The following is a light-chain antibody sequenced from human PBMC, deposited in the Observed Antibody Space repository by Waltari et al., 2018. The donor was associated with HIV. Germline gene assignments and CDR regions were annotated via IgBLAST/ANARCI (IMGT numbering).Light chain of an antibody. CDR2: EVS. V-gene: IGLV2-23*02. Sequence: QSALTQPASGSGSPGQSITIPCPGTSSDVGGYKLVSGYQQHPGKAPKLMIYEVSKRPSVVSNRFSGSKSGNTASLTISGLQAEDEADYYCCAYAGSTTYVIFGGGTKLTVL. CDR1: SSDVGGYKL. CDR3: CAYAGSTTYVI. J-gene: IGLJ2*01.